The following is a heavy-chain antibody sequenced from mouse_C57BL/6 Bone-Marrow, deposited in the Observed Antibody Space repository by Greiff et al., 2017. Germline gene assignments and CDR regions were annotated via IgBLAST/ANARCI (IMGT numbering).Heavy chain of an antibody. V-gene: IGHV1-7*01. CDR2: INPSSGYT. Sequence: VQGVESGAELAKPGASVKLSCKASGYTFTSYWMHWVKQRPGLGLAWIGYINPSSGYTTYNQKFKDKATLTADKSSSTAYMQLSSLTYEDSAVYYCATSYYRAYWGQGTLVTVSA. J-gene: IGHJ3*01. CDR3: ATSYYRAY. CDR1: GYTFTSYW. D-gene: IGHD2-12*01.